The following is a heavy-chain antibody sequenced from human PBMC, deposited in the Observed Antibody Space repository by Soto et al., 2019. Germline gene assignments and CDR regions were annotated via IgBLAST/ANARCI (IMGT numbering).Heavy chain of an antibody. J-gene: IGHJ3*02. V-gene: IGHV1-18*01. CDR3: AREIFWSDKWATGAFDI. Sequence: QVPLVQSGAEVKKPGASVKVSCKASGYTFTSYGISWVRQAPGQGLEWMGWISAYNGNTNYAQKLQGRVTMTTDTSTSTAYMELRSLRSDDTAVYYCAREIFWSDKWATGAFDIWGQGTMVTVSS. CDR2: ISAYNGNT. D-gene: IGHD3-3*01. CDR1: GYTFTSYG.